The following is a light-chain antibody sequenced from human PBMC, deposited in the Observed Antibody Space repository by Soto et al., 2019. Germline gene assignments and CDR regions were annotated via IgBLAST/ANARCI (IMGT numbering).Light chain of an antibody. J-gene: IGKJ1*01. Sequence: EIVLTQSPGTLSLSPGERATLSCRASQSVNSNYLAWYQQKPGQAPRLLIYDASKRITGIPARFSGSGSGTDFTLTISSLQPEDVATYYCQKYNSAPWTFGQGTKVDIK. CDR2: DAS. CDR1: QSVNSNY. CDR3: QKYNSAPWT. V-gene: IGKV3-20*01.